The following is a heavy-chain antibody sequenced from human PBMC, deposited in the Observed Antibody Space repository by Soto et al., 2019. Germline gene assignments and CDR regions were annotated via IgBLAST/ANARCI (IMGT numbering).Heavy chain of an antibody. CDR3: ARSLYLVLSNPYYFDY. CDR1: VGSISSSSYY. D-gene: IGHD3-16*02. V-gene: IGHV4-39*01. J-gene: IGHJ4*02. CDR2: IYYSGST. Sequence: QLQLQEPGPGLVKPSETLSRTCTVSVGSISSSSYYWGWIRQPPVKGLEWIASIYYSGSTYYNPSLKSRVTISVDTSKNQFSLKLSSVTDADTAVYYCARSLYLVLSNPYYFDYWGQGTLVTVSS.